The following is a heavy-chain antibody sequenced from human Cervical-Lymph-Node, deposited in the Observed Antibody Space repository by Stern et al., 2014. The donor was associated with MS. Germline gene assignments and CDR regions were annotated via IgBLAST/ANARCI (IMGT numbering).Heavy chain of an antibody. CDR1: GFTFNNFY. CDR3: ARERWVSGDY. V-gene: IGHV3-7*01. CDR2: ISQDGGKS. J-gene: IGHJ4*02. D-gene: IGHD5-24*01. Sequence: EVPLVESGGGLVQPGGSLRLSCAASGFTFNNFYMTWVRQTPGKGLEWVAKISQDGGKSFYVDSVRGRFTISRDNAKNSLYLQMNSLTAEDTAVYFCARERWVSGDYWGQGTLVTVSS.